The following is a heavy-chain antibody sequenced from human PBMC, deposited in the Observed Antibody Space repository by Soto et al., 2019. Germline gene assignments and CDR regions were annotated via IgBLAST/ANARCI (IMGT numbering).Heavy chain of an antibody. CDR3: ARVVPGAEAWFGP. CDR2: ISLYSDGT. D-gene: IGHD2-2*01. J-gene: IGHJ5*02. Sequence: ASVKVSCKTSGYTFSSYGITWVRQAPGQPLEWLGWISLYSDGTNYAQKFQGRVSMTTDTSTTTAYMELRSLRSDDTALYYCARVVPGAEAWFGPWGQGPLVTVSS. V-gene: IGHV1-18*01. CDR1: GYTFSSYG.